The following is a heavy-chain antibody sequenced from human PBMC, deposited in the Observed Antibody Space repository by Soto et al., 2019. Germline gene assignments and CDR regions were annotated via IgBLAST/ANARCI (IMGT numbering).Heavy chain of an antibody. V-gene: IGHV4-34*01. J-gene: IGHJ3*02. CDR3: AGGRGGVIANDAFDI. CDR1: GGSFSGYY. D-gene: IGHD3-16*02. Sequence: QVQLQQWGAGLLKPSETLSLTCAVYGGSFSGYYWSWIRQPPGKGLEWIGEINHSGSTNYNPSLKGRVTISVDTSKNQFSLKLSSVTAADTAVYYCAGGRGGVIANDAFDIWGQGTMVTVSS. CDR2: INHSGST.